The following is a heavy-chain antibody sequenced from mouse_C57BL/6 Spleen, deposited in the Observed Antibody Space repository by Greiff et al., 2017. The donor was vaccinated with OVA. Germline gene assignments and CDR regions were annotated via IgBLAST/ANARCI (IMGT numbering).Heavy chain of an antibody. Sequence: QVQLQQPGAELVMPGASVKLSCKASGYTFTSYGMHWVKQRPGQGLEWIGEIDPPDSYTNTNQKFKGKSTLTVDKSSSTAYMQLSSLTSEDSAVYYCARSLYGSSLYYFDYWGQGTTLTVSS. CDR2: IDPPDSYT. V-gene: IGHV1-69*01. D-gene: IGHD1-1*01. CDR3: ARSLYGSSLYYFDY. J-gene: IGHJ2*01. CDR1: GYTFTSYG.